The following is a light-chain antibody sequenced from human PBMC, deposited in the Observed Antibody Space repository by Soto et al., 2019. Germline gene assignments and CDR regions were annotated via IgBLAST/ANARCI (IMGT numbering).Light chain of an antibody. CDR2: GAS. CDR3: QQYGVSLYT. Sequence: EIVLTQSPGTLSLSPGEGASFSCRASQSVYNNYLAWYQHKPGQSPRLLTYGASTRAAGIPDRFSGSGSGTDFTLTISRLEPEDFAVYYCQQYGVSLYTFGQGTKVDIK. J-gene: IGKJ2*01. V-gene: IGKV3-20*01. CDR1: QSVYNNY.